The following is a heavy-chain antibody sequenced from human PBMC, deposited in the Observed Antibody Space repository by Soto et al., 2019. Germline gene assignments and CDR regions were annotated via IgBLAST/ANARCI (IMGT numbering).Heavy chain of an antibody. V-gene: IGHV3-7*01. CDR3: TTSPHRDSARVFV. CDR1: GFTFSTYC. Sequence: GCLRLSCEGSGFTFSTYCMSWVLRTPGKVLEWGANIKQDGTEKYYVDSVRGRLTVSRDNAKSSLYLQMNSLRVEETAVYYCTTSPHRDSARVFVWGQGTKVPISS. J-gene: IGHJ6*02. CDR2: IKQDGTEK.